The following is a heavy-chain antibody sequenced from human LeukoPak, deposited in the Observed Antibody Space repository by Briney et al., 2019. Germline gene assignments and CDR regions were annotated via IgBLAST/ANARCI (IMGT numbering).Heavy chain of an antibody. CDR3: ARTYCSGGSCYSDY. D-gene: IGHD2-15*01. J-gene: IGHJ4*02. Sequence: SETLSLTSTVSGGSISSYYWSWIRQPPGKGLEWIGYIYYSGSTNYNPSLKSRVTISVDTSKNQFSLKLSSVTAADMAVYYCARTYCSGGSCYSDYWGQGTLVTVSS. CDR1: GGSISSYY. V-gene: IGHV4-59*01. CDR2: IYYSGST.